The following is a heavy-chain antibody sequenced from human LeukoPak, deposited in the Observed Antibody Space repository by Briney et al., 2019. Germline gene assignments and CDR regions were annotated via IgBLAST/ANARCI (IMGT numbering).Heavy chain of an antibody. CDR3: ARGRYGDYAGWFDP. V-gene: IGHV4-4*07. J-gene: IGHJ5*02. CDR2: IYTSGST. Sequence: SETPSLTCTVSGFSISSYYWSWIRQPAGKGLEWVGCIYTSGSTNYNPSLKSRVTMSVDTSKNQFSLKLSSVTAADTAVYYCARGRYGDYAGWFDPWGQGTLVTVSS. D-gene: IGHD4-17*01. CDR1: GFSISSYY.